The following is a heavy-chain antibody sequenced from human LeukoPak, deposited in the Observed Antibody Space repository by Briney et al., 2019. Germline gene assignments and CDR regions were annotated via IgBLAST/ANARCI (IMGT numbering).Heavy chain of an antibody. CDR2: IYYSGST. J-gene: IGHJ5*02. V-gene: IGHV4-39*07. D-gene: IGHD3-10*01. CDR3: ARDGTGFGESHEDIENWFDP. Sequence: PSETLSLTCTVSGGSISSSSYYWGWIRQPPGKGLEWIGSIYYSGSTYYNPSLKSRVTISVDTSKNQFSLKLSSVTAADTAVYYCARDGTGFGESHEDIENWFDPWGQGTLVTVSS. CDR1: GGSISSSSYY.